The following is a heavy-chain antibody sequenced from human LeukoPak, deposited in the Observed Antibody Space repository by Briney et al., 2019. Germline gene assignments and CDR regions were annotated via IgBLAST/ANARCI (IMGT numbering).Heavy chain of an antibody. CDR3: ARDLESNYDFWSGYEPSGFDI. V-gene: IGHV3-7*01. J-gene: IGHJ3*02. CDR1: GFTFSSYW. D-gene: IGHD3-3*01. Sequence: PGGSLRLSCAASGFTFSSYWMSWVRQAPGKGLEWVANIKQDGSEKYYVDSVKGRFTISRDNAKNSLYLQMNSLRAEDTAAYYCARDLESNYDFWSGYEPSGFDIWGQGTMVTVSS. CDR2: IKQDGSEK.